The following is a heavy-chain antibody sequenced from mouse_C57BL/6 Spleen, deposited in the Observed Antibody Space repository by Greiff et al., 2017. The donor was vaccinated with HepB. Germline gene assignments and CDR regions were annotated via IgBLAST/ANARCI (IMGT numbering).Heavy chain of an antibody. J-gene: IGHJ1*03. CDR2: IYPGDGDT. D-gene: IGHD1-1*01. Sequence: VQLVESGPELVKPGASVKISCKASGYAFSSSWMNWVKQRPGKGLEWIGRIYPGDGDTNYNGKFKGKATLTADKSSSTAYMQLSSLTSEDSAVYFCARYYGSSYDWYFDVWGTGTTVTVSS. CDR1: GYAFSSSW. V-gene: IGHV1-82*01. CDR3: ARYYGSSYDWYFDV.